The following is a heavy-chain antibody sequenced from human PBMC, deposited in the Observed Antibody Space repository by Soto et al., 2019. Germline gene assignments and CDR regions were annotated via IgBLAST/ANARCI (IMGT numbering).Heavy chain of an antibody. J-gene: IGHJ4*01. Sequence: PSQTLPLTCTVSRYSISSGSYWAWIRQPPGKGPEWLASIYPGGTTSYNPSRKRRFTISVDTSSSQCSLKLKSVTPADTAVYFCAGVHVMVGACSTFGYRRNGTRVTVSS. CDR2: IYPGGTT. CDR3: AGVHVMVGACSTFGY. D-gene: IGHD3-10*01. CDR1: RYSISSGSY. V-gene: IGHV4-38-2*02.